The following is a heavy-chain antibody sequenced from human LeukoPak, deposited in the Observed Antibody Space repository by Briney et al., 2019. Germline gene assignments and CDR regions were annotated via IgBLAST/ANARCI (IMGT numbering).Heavy chain of an antibody. CDR2: IIPIFGTA. J-gene: IGHJ6*03. D-gene: IGHD6-6*01. CDR3: ARGGAARPLYYYYYYYMDV. V-gene: IGHV1-69*06. Sequence: GASVKVSCKASGGTFSSYAISWVRQAPGQGLEWMGGIIPIFGTANYAQKFQGRVTITADKSTSTAYMELSSLRSEDTAVYYCARGGAARPLYYYYYYYMDVWGKGTTVTVSS. CDR1: GGTFSSYA.